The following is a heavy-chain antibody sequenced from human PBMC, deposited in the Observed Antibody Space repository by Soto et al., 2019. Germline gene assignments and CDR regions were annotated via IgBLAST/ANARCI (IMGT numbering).Heavy chain of an antibody. CDR2: INYSGNT. D-gene: IGHD4-17*01. CDR1: RGSISNYF. CDR3: ARHGRGTTVTTRLFFFDY. Sequence: SETLSLTCTVSRGSISNYFWTWIRQPPGKGQECIGYINYSGNTNYNPCLKSRVTISVDTSKNQFSLKLSSVTAADTAVYYCARHGRGTTVTTRLFFFDYWGQGTLVTVSS. J-gene: IGHJ4*02. V-gene: IGHV4-59*08.